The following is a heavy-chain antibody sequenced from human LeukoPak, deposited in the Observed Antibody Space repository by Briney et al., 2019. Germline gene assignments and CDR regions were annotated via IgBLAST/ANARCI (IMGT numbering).Heavy chain of an antibody. V-gene: IGHV4-59*01. CDR1: GGSISSYY. Sequence: SESLSLTCTVSGGSISSYYWSWIRQPPGKGLEWIGYIYYSGSTNYNPSLKSRVTISVDTSKNQFSLKLSSVTATDTAVYYCAREQGDGYQGGFDYWGQGTLVTVSS. CDR3: AREQGDGYQGGFDY. J-gene: IGHJ4*02. CDR2: IYYSGST. D-gene: IGHD5-24*01.